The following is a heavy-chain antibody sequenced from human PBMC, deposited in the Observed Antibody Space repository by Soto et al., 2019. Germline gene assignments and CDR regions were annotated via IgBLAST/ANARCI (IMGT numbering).Heavy chain of an antibody. D-gene: IGHD3-10*01. CDR3: ARGRVLWFGELSDFDY. CDR2: IYHSGST. J-gene: IGHJ4*02. Sequence: SETLSLTCAVSGGSIISGGYSWSWIRQPPGKGLEWIGYIYHSGSTYYNPSLKSRVTISVDRSKNQFSLKLSSVTAADTAVYYCARGRVLWFGELSDFDYWGQGTLVTVSS. CDR1: GGSIISGGYS. V-gene: IGHV4-30-2*01.